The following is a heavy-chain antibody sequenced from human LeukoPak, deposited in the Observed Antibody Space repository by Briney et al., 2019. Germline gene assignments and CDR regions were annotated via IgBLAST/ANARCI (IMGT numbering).Heavy chain of an antibody. CDR3: ARAVIEWFGDQPDY. V-gene: IGHV1-2*02. J-gene: IGHJ4*02. CDR1: GYTFTSYY. Sequence: ASVKVSCKASGYTFTSYYMHWVRQAPGQGLEWMGWINPNSGGTNYAQKFQGRVTMTRDTSISTAYMELSRLRSDDTAVYYCARAVIEWFGDQPDYWGQGTLVTVSS. CDR2: INPNSGGT. D-gene: IGHD3-10*01.